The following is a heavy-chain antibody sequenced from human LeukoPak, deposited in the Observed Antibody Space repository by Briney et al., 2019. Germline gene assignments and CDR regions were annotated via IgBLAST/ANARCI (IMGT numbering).Heavy chain of an antibody. CDR1: GYTFTGYY. D-gene: IGHD1-26*01. Sequence: GASVKVSCKASGYTFTGYYMHWVRQAPGQGLEWMGWINPNSGGTNYAQKFQGRVTMTRDTPISTAYIELSRLRSDDTAVYYCARDLGGSYYYYYYMDVWGKGTTVTVSS. CDR3: ARDLGGSYYYYYYMDV. J-gene: IGHJ6*03. V-gene: IGHV1-2*02. CDR2: INPNSGGT.